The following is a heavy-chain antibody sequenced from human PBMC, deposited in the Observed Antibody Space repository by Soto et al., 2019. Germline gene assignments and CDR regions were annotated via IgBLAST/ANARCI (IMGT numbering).Heavy chain of an antibody. J-gene: IGHJ6*02. V-gene: IGHV3-33*01. D-gene: IGHD6-13*01. CDR3: ARDRRSSSTYYYFGMDV. CDR1: GFTFSSYG. Sequence: GGSLRLSCAASGFTFSSYGMHWVRQAPGKGLEWVAVIWYDGSNKYYADSVKGRFTISRDNSKNTLYLQMNSLRAEDTAVYYCARDRRSSSTYYYFGMDVWGQGTTVTVSS. CDR2: IWYDGSNK.